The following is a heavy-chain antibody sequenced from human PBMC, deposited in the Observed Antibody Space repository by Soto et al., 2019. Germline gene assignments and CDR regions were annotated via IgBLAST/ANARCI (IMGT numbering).Heavy chain of an antibody. Sequence: QVQLVQSGAEVKKPGSSVKVSCKASGGTFSRYTFTWVRQAPGQGLEWMGRIIPILDIPNYAQNFQGRVTRTPDKSTRTAYRELSSLTSADTAVYYCASHFTGVLVLGASPPGGDNYGWDVWGQGTTVTVSS. CDR2: IIPILDIP. D-gene: IGHD2-15*01. CDR1: GGTFSRYT. CDR3: ASHFTGVLVLGASPPGGDNYGWDV. V-gene: IGHV1-69*02. J-gene: IGHJ6*02.